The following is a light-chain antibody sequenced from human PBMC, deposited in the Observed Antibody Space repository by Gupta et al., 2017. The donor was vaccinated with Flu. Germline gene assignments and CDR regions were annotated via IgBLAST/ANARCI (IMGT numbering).Light chain of an antibody. CDR3: QQSNSAPPT. CDR1: QSISSY. Sequence: PSSLSASVGDRVTITCRASQSISSYLNWYQQKPGKAPKLLISAASSLQSGVPSRFSGSGSGTDFTLTVSTLQPEDFATYYCQQSNSAPPTFGQGTKLEIK. V-gene: IGKV1-39*01. J-gene: IGKJ1*01. CDR2: AAS.